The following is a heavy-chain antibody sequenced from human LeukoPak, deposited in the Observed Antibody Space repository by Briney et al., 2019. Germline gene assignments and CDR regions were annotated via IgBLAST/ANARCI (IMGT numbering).Heavy chain of an antibody. Sequence: GGSLRLSCVASGFTFSNYWMSWVRQAPGKGLEWVANIKQDGSDRYYVDSVKGRFTISRDNAKNSLYLQMNSLRAEDTAVYYCARAYMADWGQGTLVTVSS. D-gene: IGHD4-11*01. CDR2: IKQDGSDR. V-gene: IGHV3-7*03. CDR3: ARAYMAD. CDR1: GFTFSNYW. J-gene: IGHJ4*02.